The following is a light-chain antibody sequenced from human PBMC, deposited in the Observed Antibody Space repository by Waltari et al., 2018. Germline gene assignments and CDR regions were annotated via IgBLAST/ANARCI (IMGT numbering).Light chain of an antibody. Sequence: QSALTQPRSVSGSLGPSVTISCTGTGSDIGGYNYVSWYQQHPEQVPKLIIFDVAKRPAGVPDRFSCSKSGNTASLTISGLQAEDEADYYCCSYAGSYTFVFGVGTKVSVV. V-gene: IGLV2-11*02. CDR1: GSDIGGYNY. CDR3: CSYAGSYTFV. CDR2: DVA. J-gene: IGLJ1*01.